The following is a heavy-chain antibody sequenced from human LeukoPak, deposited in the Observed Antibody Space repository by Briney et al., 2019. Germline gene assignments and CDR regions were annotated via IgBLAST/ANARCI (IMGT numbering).Heavy chain of an antibody. CDR2: IYDSRFT. Sequence: PSETLSLTCTVSGGSISSGGHYWSWIRQHPGKGLEWIGCIYDSRFTYYNPSLESRVTISVDSSANQLSLRLSSVTAADTAVYYCAGGFDSNKMVYWGQGTLVTVSS. J-gene: IGHJ4*02. CDR1: GGSISSGGHY. CDR3: AGGFDSNKMVY. V-gene: IGHV4-31*03. D-gene: IGHD3-16*01.